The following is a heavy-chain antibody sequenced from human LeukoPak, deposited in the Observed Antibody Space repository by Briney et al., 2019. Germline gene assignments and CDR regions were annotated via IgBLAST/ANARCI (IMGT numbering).Heavy chain of an antibody. D-gene: IGHD2-15*01. CDR3: ARVGWHPA. V-gene: IGHV4-34*01. CDR1: GGSFSGYY. Sequence: PSETLSLTCAVYGGSFSGYYWSWIRQPPGKGLEWIGEINHSGSTNYNPSLKSRVTISVDTSKNQFSLKLSSVTAADTAVYYCARVGWHPAWGQGTLVTVSS. J-gene: IGHJ4*02. CDR2: INHSGST.